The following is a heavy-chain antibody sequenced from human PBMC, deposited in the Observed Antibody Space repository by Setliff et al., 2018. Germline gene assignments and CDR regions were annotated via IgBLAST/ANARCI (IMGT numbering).Heavy chain of an antibody. CDR1: GYTFTSYA. V-gene: IGHV1-3*01. J-gene: IGHJ2*01. D-gene: IGHD1-26*01. CDR3: ARDPPWELRYFDL. CDR2: INAGNGNT. Sequence: ASVKVSCKASGYTFTSYAMHWVRQAPGQRLEWMGWINAGNGNTKYSQKFQGRVTITRDTSASTAYMELSSLRAEDTAVYYCARDPPWELRYFDLWGRGTLVTVSS.